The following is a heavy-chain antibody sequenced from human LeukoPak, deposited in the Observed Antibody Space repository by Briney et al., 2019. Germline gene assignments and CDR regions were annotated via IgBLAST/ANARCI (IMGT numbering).Heavy chain of an antibody. J-gene: IGHJ4*02. CDR3: ARDRVDSSSPYSVAVPFDY. V-gene: IGHV1-69*13. CDR1: GGTFSSYA. CDR2: IIPIFGTA. D-gene: IGHD6-6*01. Sequence: GASVKVSCKASGGTFSSYAISWVRQAPGQGLEWMGGIIPIFGTANYAQKFQGRVTITADESTSTAYMELSSLRSEDTAVYYCARDRVDSSSPYSVAVPFDYWGQGTLVTVSS.